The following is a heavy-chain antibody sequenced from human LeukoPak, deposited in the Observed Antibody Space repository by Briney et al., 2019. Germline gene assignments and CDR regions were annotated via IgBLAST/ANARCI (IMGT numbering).Heavy chain of an antibody. Sequence: ASVKVSCKASGYTFTSYDINWVRQATGQGLKWMGWMNPNSGNTGYAQKFQGRVTMTRNTSISTAYMELSSLRSEDTAVYYCARGLNLWFGELYNYWGQGTLVTVSS. CDR2: MNPNSGNT. CDR3: ARGLNLWFGELYNY. D-gene: IGHD3-10*01. J-gene: IGHJ4*02. CDR1: GYTFTSYD. V-gene: IGHV1-8*01.